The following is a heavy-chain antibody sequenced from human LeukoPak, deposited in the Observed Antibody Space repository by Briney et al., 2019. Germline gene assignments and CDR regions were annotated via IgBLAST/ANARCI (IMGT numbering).Heavy chain of an antibody. Sequence: GGSLRLSCAASGFTFSGSAMHWVRQASGKGLEWVSYISSSGSTIYYADSVKGRFTISRDNAKNSLYLQMNSLRAEDTAVYYCARAKLVSDYWGQGTLVTVSS. CDR3: ARAKLVSDY. D-gene: IGHD3-22*01. J-gene: IGHJ4*02. CDR2: ISSSGSTI. V-gene: IGHV3-48*04. CDR1: GFTFSGSA.